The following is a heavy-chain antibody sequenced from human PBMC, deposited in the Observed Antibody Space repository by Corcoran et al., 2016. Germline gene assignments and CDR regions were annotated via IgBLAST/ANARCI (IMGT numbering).Heavy chain of an antibody. Sequence: QVQLVQSGAEVKKPGASVKVSCKASGYTFTSYAMHWVRQAPGQRLEWMGWINAGNGNTKYSQKFQGRVTITRDTSASTAYMELSSLRSEDTAVYYCARDRARGYCGGDCYPDAVDIWGQGTMVTVSS. J-gene: IGHJ3*02. D-gene: IGHD2-21*02. CDR2: INAGNGNT. V-gene: IGHV1-3*01. CDR1: GYTFTSYA. CDR3: ARDRARGYCGGDCYPDAVDI.